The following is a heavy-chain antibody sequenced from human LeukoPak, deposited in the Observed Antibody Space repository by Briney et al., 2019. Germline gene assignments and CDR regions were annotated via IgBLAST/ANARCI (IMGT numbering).Heavy chain of an antibody. D-gene: IGHD3-22*01. CDR1: AYSFTSYW. CDR3: ARRYYDSSGYYYFDY. J-gene: IGHJ4*02. V-gene: IGHV5-51*01. CDR2: IYPGDSDT. Sequence: GASLKISFKGSAYSFTSYWIGWVRPMPRKGLEWMGIIYPGDSDTRYSPSFQSQVTISADKSISTAYLQWSSLRASDTDMYYCARRYYDSSGYYYFDYWGQGTLVTVSS.